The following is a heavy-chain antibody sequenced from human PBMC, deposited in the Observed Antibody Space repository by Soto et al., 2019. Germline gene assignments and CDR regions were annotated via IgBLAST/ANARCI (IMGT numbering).Heavy chain of an antibody. J-gene: IGHJ4*02. CDR2: VKSKADGGTA. V-gene: IGHV3-15*07. Sequence: EVQLVESGGGLVQPGGSLRLSCAASGFSITNTWMHWVRQAPGKGLEWVGRVKSKADGGTADYAAPVKGRFPVSRDDSKNTQYLQMNSLQMEDTAVYYCNSYPDFWGGHTPLWGQGTLVTVSS. CDR3: NSYPDFWGGHTPL. CDR1: GFSITNTW. D-gene: IGHD3-3*01.